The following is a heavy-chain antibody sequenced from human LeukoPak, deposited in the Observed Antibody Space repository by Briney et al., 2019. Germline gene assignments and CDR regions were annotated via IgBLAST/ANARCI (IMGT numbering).Heavy chain of an antibody. Sequence: GGSLRLSCAASGFTFSNYSMNWVRQAPGKGLEWVSSISSSSRYIYYADSVKGRFTISRDNAKNSLYLQMNSLRAEDTAVYYCARADWDTAMIDYWGQGTLVTVSS. V-gene: IGHV3-21*01. CDR2: ISSSSRYI. J-gene: IGHJ4*02. D-gene: IGHD5-18*01. CDR3: ARADWDTAMIDY. CDR1: GFTFSNYS.